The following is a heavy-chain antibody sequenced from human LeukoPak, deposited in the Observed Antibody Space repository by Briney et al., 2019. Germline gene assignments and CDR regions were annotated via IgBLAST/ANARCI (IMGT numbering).Heavy chain of an antibody. CDR2: IYYSGST. J-gene: IGHJ4*02. V-gene: IGHV4-39*07. CDR3: ARGGAAAAGTYFDY. CDR1: GGSISSSSYY. D-gene: IGHD6-13*01. Sequence: SETLSLTCTVSGGSISSSSYYWGWIRQPPGKGLEWIGSIYYSGSTYYNPSLKSRVTISVDTSKNQFSLKLSSVTAADTAVYYCARGGAAAAGTYFDYWGQGTLVTASS.